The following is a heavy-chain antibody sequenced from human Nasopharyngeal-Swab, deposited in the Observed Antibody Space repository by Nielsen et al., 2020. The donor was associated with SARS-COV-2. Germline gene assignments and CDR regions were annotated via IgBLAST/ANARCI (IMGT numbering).Heavy chain of an antibody. CDR2: ISGSGGST. CDR1: GFPFSSYA. CDR3: AKDVDYDILTGSASN. Sequence: GGSLRPSCAASGFPFSSYAMSWVRQAPGKGLELVSAISGSGGSTYYANSVKGRFTISRDNSKNTLYLQMNSLRAEDTAVYYCAKDVDYDILTGSASNWGQGTLVTVSS. J-gene: IGHJ4*02. D-gene: IGHD3-9*01. V-gene: IGHV3-23*01.